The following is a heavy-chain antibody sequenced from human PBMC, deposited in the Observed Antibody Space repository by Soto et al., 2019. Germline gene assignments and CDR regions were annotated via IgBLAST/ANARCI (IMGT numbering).Heavy chain of an antibody. V-gene: IGHV3-30-3*01. CDR3: ARDFGGSYSEFDY. Sequence: QVQLVESGGGVVQPGRSLRLSCAASGFTFSSYAMHWVRQAPGKGLEWVAVISYDGSNKYYADSVKGRFTIARDNYKNTLYLKMNSLRAEDTAVYYCARDFGGSYSEFDYRGQGTLVTVSS. D-gene: IGHD1-26*01. CDR2: ISYDGSNK. CDR1: GFTFSSYA. J-gene: IGHJ4*02.